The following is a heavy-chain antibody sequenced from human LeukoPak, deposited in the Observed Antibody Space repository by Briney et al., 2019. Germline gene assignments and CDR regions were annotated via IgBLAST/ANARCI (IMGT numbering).Heavy chain of an antibody. V-gene: IGHV4-39*01. D-gene: IGHD6-19*01. CDR3: ARRTAVARTAHFDY. CDR1: GGSIRSNNFS. J-gene: IGHJ4*02. CDR2: FSYGGTT. Sequence: SSETLSLTCSVSGGSIRSNNFSWDWIRQPPGKGLEWIGSFSYGGTTYFNPSLKSRVTMSVDTSKNQFSLKVTSVTPADTAVYYCARRTAVARTAHFDYWGQGILVTVCS.